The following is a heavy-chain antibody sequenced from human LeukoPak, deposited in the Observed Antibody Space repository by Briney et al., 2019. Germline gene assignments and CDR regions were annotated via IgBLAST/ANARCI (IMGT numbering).Heavy chain of an antibody. Sequence: ASVKVSCKASGYTFTSYAMHWVRQAPGQWLEWMGWFNAGNGNTKYSQKFQGRVTITRDTSASTAYMELSSLRSEDTAVYYCAAAGTDYFDYWGQGTLVTVSS. J-gene: IGHJ4*02. CDR2: FNAGNGNT. CDR1: GYTFTSYA. CDR3: AAAGTDYFDY. D-gene: IGHD6-13*01. V-gene: IGHV1-3*01.